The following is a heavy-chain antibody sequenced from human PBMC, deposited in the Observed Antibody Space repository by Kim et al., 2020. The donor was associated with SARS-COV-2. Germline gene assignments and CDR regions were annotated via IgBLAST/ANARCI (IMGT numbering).Heavy chain of an antibody. Sequence: SGILGTTYYADSVKDRFTVSRDNSKNTLYLKMNSLRAEETAVYYCANVVGWGQGTLVTVPS. CDR3: ANVVG. D-gene: IGHD2-15*01. J-gene: IGHJ4*02. V-gene: IGHV3-23*01. CDR2: SGILGTT.